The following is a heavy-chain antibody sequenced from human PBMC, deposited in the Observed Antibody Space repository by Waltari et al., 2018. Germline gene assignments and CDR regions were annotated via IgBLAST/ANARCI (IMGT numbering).Heavy chain of an antibody. D-gene: IGHD6-6*01. Sequence: QVQLVQSGAEVKKPGASVKVSCKASGYTFTSYDINWVRQAPGQGLEWMGWMNPNSGNTGYAQKFQGRVTMTRNTSISTAYMELSSLRSEDTAVYYCARGRGTSIAARLNWFDPWGQGTLVTVSS. J-gene: IGHJ5*02. CDR3: ARGRGTSIAARLNWFDP. CDR2: MNPNSGNT. CDR1: GYTFTSYD. V-gene: IGHV1-8*02.